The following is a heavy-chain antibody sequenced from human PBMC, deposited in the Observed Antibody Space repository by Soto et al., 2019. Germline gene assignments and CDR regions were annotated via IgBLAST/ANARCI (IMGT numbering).Heavy chain of an antibody. Sequence: EVPLLESGGGLVQPGGSLRLTCAASGFAFSNYAMSWVRQAPGKGLEWVSGISASGGVTYFADSVQGRFTISRDNFKNTLYLQMNSLRAEDMAVYYCAKGIYDDFDYWGQGTLVTVSS. J-gene: IGHJ4*02. CDR2: ISASGGVT. CDR1: GFAFSNYA. V-gene: IGHV3-23*01. D-gene: IGHD5-12*01. CDR3: AKGIYDDFDY.